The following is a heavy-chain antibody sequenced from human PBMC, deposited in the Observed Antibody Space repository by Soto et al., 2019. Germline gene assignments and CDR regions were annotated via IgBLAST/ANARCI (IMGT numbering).Heavy chain of an antibody. Sequence: GGSLRLSCAASGFTFSSYAMSCVRQAPGKGLEWVSSISDNGGSTYYADSVKGRFTISRDNSKNTLDLQMNSLRAEDTAVFYCARVQELLDPYTHWGPGTLVTVSS. CDR1: GFTFSSYA. D-gene: IGHD1-26*01. CDR2: ISDNGGST. V-gene: IGHV3-23*01. J-gene: IGHJ1*01. CDR3: ARVQELLDPYTH.